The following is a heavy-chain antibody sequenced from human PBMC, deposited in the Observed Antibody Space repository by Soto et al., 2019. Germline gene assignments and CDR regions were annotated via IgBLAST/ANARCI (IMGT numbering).Heavy chain of an antibody. D-gene: IGHD6-13*01. Sequence: GGSLRLSCAASGFTFSSYAMNWVRQAPGKGLEWASTISGSGGTTYYADSVKGRFTISRDNSKNTLYLQMSSLRAEDTAVWYCAKGTSSSWNNFDYWGQGALVTVSS. CDR1: GFTFSSYA. CDR3: AKGTSSSWNNFDY. V-gene: IGHV3-23*01. CDR2: ISGSGGTT. J-gene: IGHJ4*02.